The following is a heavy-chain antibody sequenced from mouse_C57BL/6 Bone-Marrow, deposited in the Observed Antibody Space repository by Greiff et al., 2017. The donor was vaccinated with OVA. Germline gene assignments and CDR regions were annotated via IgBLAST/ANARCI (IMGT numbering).Heavy chain of an antibody. J-gene: IGHJ4*01. CDR1: GFSLTSYG. CDR3: ARRATTVVGGAMDY. Sequence: VKLMESGPGLVQPSQSLSITCTVSGFSLTSYGVHWVRQSPGKGLEWLGVIWSGGSTDYNAAFISRLSISKDNSKSQVFFKMNSLQADDTAIYYCARRATTVVGGAMDYWGQGTSVTVSS. D-gene: IGHD1-1*01. V-gene: IGHV2-2*01. CDR2: IWSGGST.